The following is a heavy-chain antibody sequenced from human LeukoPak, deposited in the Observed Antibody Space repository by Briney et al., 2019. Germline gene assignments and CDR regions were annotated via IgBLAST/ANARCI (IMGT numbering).Heavy chain of an antibody. CDR1: GITLSNYG. CDR3: AKRGVVIRVILVGFHKEAYYFES. J-gene: IGHJ4*02. CDR2: ISDSGGGT. Sequence: GGSLRLSCAVSGITLSNYGMSWVRQAPGKGLEWAAGISDSGGGTKYADSVKGRFTIARDNRKNTLCLQMNSLRAEDTAVYFCAKRGVVIRVILVGFHKEAYYFESWGQGALVTVSS. V-gene: IGHV3-23*01. D-gene: IGHD3/OR15-3a*01.